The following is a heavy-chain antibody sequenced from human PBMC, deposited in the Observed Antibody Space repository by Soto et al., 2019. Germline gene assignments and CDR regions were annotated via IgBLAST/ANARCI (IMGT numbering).Heavy chain of an antibody. V-gene: IGHV1-46*03. CDR3: GREKGVRPGGGGTEPLDI. J-gene: IGHJ3*02. Sequence: QVQLVQSGAEVKKPGASVKISCKASGYSFTSQYVHWVRQAPGQGLEWMGIINPNGGSTTYAQRFPGRITRPRTRSPSKIHMDRGSLTSGGTAFFYWGREKGVRPGGGGTEPLDIWGQGTLVTVAP. CDR2: INPNGGST. D-gene: IGHD1-7*01. CDR1: GYSFTSQY.